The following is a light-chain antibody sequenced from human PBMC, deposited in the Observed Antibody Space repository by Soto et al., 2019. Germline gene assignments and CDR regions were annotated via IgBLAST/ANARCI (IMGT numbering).Light chain of an antibody. J-gene: IGLJ1*01. Sequence: QSVLTQHRSASGSPGQSVAISCTGTSSDVGAYNYVAWYQQHPGKVPKLMIYEVSKRPSGVPDRFSGSKSGHTASLTVSGLQADDEADYYCSSYAGSDVFVFGTGTKAPS. CDR2: EVS. CDR1: SSDVGAYNY. CDR3: SSYAGSDVFV. V-gene: IGLV2-8*01.